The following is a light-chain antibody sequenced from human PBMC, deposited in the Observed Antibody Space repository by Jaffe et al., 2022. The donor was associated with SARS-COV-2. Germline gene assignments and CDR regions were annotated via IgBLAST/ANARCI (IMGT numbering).Light chain of an antibody. CDR3: QQSYRSPPIT. Sequence: DIQMTQSPSSLSASVGDRVTITCRASQSISTSLNWYQKKPGKAPKILIYAASSLQSGVPSRFSGSGSGSDFTLTISSLQPEDFATYYCQQSYRSPPITFGQGTRLEIK. V-gene: IGKV1-39*01. CDR2: AAS. J-gene: IGKJ5*01. CDR1: QSISTS.